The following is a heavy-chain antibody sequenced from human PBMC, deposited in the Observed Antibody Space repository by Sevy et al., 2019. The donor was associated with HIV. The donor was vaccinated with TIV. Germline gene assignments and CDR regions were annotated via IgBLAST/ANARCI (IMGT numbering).Heavy chain of an antibody. V-gene: IGHV3-23*01. D-gene: IGHD3-10*02. CDR2: LSFGCGKI. Sequence: GGSLRLSCAASGFTFSKYSMSWVRQPPGKGLEWVSTLSFGCGKINYADSVQGRFTISRDDSKNTLYLEMNSLRVEDTAIYYGARGGCSKPHDYWGQGTLVTVSS. J-gene: IGHJ4*02. CDR3: ARGGCSKPHDY. CDR1: GFTFSKYS.